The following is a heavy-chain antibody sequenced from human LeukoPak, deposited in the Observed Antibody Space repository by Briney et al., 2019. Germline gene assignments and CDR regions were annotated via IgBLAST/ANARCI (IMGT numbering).Heavy chain of an antibody. D-gene: IGHD6-19*01. CDR3: AREFTAVAGRRGAFDI. Sequence: SETLSFTCAVSGGSISSSNWWSWVRQPPGKGLEWIGEIYHSGSTNYNPSLKSRVTISVDTSKNQFSLKLSSVTAADTAVYYCAREFTAVAGRRGAFDIWGQGTMVTVSS. CDR1: GGSISSSNW. CDR2: IYHSGST. J-gene: IGHJ3*02. V-gene: IGHV4-4*02.